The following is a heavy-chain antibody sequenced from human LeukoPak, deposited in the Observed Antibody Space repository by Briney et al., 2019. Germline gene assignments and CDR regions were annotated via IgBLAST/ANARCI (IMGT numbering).Heavy chain of an antibody. CDR2: IKQDGRQK. J-gene: IGHJ4*02. Sequence: GGSLRVSCAASGFTFSRYVMSWVRQAPGKGREWVANIKQDGRQKDYVDSVKGRFTISSDNAKSSLYLQTNSLRAEDTAVYYCARDSPRLTIDYWGQGTLVSVSS. CDR3: ARDSPRLTIDY. V-gene: IGHV3-7*01. CDR1: GFTFSRYV. D-gene: IGHD3-16*01.